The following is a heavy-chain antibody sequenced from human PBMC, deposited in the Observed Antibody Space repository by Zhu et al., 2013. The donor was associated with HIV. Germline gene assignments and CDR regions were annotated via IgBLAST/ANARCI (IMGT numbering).Heavy chain of an antibody. V-gene: IGHV1-69*02. D-gene: IGHD2-2*02. J-gene: IGHJ6*02. CDR2: IIPILGIA. Sequence: QVQLVQSGAEVKKPGSSVKVSCKASGGTFSSYTISWVRQAPGQGLEWMGRIIPILGIANYAQKFQGRVTITADKSTSTAYMELSSLRSEDTAVYYCARGGYCSSTSCYTDYDFWSGYPFGYYYYGMDVWGQGTDGHRLL. CDR1: GGTFSSYT. CDR3: ARGGYCSSTSCYTDYDFWSGYPFGYYYYGMDV.